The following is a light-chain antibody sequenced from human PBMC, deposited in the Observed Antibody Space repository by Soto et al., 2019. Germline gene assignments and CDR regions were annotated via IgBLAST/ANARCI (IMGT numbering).Light chain of an antibody. CDR1: QSVSSSY. Sequence: EIVLTQSPGTPSLSPGEGATLSCRASQSVSSSYLAWYQQKPGQAPRLLIYGASSRATGIPDRFSGSGSGTDFTLTISRLEPEDFAVYYCQQYANSPLTFGPGTKVDIK. J-gene: IGKJ3*01. CDR3: QQYANSPLT. V-gene: IGKV3-20*01. CDR2: GAS.